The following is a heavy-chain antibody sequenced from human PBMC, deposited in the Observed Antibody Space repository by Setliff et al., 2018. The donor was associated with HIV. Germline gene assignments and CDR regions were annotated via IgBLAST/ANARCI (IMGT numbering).Heavy chain of an antibody. V-gene: IGHV3-74*01. Sequence: GESLKISCAASGFTFSNYWVHWVRQAPGKGLVWVSRINGDGTSTSYADSVKGRFTISRDNAKNTLSLQMNSLRADDTAVYFCVTLLYDSSGFQEYFDCWGRGTLVTVSS. CDR2: INGDGTST. J-gene: IGHJ4*02. CDR3: VTLLYDSSGFQEYFDC. D-gene: IGHD3-22*01. CDR1: GFTFSNYW.